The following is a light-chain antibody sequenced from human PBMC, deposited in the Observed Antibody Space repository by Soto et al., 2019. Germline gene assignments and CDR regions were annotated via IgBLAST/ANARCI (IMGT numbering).Light chain of an antibody. J-gene: IGLJ2*01. Sequence: SYELTQPPSVSVAPGKTARITCGGNNIGSKSVHWYQQKPGQAPVLVIYYDSDRPSGIPERFSGSNSGNTATLTISRVEAGDEADYYCQVWDSSSDAEVFGGGTKLTVL. CDR3: QVWDSSSDAEV. CDR2: YDS. CDR1: NIGSKS. V-gene: IGLV3-21*04.